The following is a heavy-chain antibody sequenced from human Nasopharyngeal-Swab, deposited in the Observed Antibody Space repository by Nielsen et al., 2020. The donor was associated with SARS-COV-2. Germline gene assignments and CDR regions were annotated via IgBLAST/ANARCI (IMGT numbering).Heavy chain of an antibody. D-gene: IGHD1-26*01. CDR1: GFTFSSYA. CDR2: ISGSGGST. J-gene: IGHJ4*02. Sequence: GESLKISCAASGFTFSSYAMIWVRQAPGKGLEWVSAISGSGGSTYYADSVKGRFTISRDNSKNTLYLQMNSLRAEDTAVYYCAKDRDSGSYNPTLPWGQGTLVTVSS. CDR3: AKDRDSGSYNPTLP. V-gene: IGHV3-23*01.